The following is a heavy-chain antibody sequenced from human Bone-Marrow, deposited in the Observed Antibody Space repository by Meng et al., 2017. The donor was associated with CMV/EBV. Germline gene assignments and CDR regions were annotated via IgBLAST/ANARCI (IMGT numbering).Heavy chain of an antibody. CDR1: GYTFHSYD. Sequence: QMQLLQCGAEVKKPGASVKVSGKASGYTFHSYDINSVRHAAGQGLEWMGWMNPNSGNTDYAQKFQGRVTMTRNISKSTAYMDLSSLRSEDTAVYYCATGVADFEYWGQGTLVTVSS. V-gene: IGHV1-8*01. CDR2: MNPNSGNT. CDR3: ATGVADFEY. D-gene: IGHD6-19*01. J-gene: IGHJ4*02.